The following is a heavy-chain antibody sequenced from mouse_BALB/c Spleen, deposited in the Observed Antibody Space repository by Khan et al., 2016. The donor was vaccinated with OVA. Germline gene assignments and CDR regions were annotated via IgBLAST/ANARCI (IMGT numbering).Heavy chain of an antibody. CDR1: GFSLTSYG. J-gene: IGHJ4*01. CDR2: IWAGGST. CDR3: ARLEDK. V-gene: IGHV2-9*02. Sequence: QVQLMESGPGLVAPSQSLSITCTVSGFSLTSYGVHWVRQPPGKGLEWLGVIWAGGSTTYNSALMSRLSIIKDNSKSQVFLKMTRLQSDGTAMYYCARLEDKWGQGTTVTVSS.